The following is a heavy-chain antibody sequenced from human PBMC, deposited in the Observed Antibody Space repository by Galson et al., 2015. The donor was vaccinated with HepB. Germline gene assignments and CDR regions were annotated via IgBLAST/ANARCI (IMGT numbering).Heavy chain of an antibody. Sequence: SVKVSCKASGGTFSSYAISWVRQAPGQGLEWMGGIIPIFGTANYAQKFQGRVTITADESTSTAYMELSSLRSEDTAVYYCASLAYCGRDCYSEFDYWGQGTLVPVSP. J-gene: IGHJ4*02. V-gene: IGHV1-69*13. CDR1: GGTFSSYA. CDR2: IIPIFGTA. CDR3: ASLAYCGRDCYSEFDY. D-gene: IGHD2-21*01.